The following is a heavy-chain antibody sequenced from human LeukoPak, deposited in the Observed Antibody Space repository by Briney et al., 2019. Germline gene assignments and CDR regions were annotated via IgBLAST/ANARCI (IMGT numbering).Heavy chain of an antibody. Sequence: ASVKVSCKASGYTFINYGLTWVRQAPGQGFQWMGWISAYTGSTNYAQKFQGRVTMPTDPSKSTAYMELRSLTSNDTAVYYCARTVGATGAFDIWGQGTMVIVSS. V-gene: IGHV1-18*01. J-gene: IGHJ3*02. CDR1: GYTFINYG. D-gene: IGHD1-26*01. CDR3: ARTVGATGAFDI. CDR2: ISAYTGST.